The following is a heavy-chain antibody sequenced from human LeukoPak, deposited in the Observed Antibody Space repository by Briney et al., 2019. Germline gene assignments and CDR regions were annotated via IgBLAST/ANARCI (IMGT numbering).Heavy chain of an antibody. CDR2: INHSGST. CDR1: GGSFSDYY. V-gene: IGHV4-34*01. CDR3: ARKIPAGPFNWFDP. D-gene: IGHD2-2*01. J-gene: IGHJ5*02. Sequence: SETLSLTCAVYGGSFSDYYWSWIRQPPGKGLEWIGEINHSGSTNYNPSLKSRVTISVDTSQNQFSLKLSSVTAADTAVYYCARKIPAGPFNWFDPWGQGTLVTVSS.